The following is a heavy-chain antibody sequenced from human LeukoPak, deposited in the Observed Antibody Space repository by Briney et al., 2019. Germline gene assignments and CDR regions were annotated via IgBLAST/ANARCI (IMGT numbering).Heavy chain of an antibody. CDR2: ISSSGSTI. J-gene: IGHJ4*02. CDR3: AKSTSFVGATTDY. CDR1: GFTFSDYY. V-gene: IGHV3-11*01. D-gene: IGHD1-26*01. Sequence: GGSLRLSCAASGFTFSDYYMSWIRQAPGKGLEWVSYISSSGSTIYYADSVKGRFTISRDNAKNSLYLQMNSLRAEDTAVYYCAKSTSFVGATTDYWGQGTLVTVSS.